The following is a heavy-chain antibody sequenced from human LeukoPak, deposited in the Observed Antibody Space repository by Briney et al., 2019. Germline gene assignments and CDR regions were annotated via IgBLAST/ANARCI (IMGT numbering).Heavy chain of an antibody. D-gene: IGHD2-15*01. V-gene: IGHV4-39*01. J-gene: IGHJ6*02. Sequence: PSETLSLTCTVSGGSISSSSYYWGWIRQPPGKGLEWIGSIYYSGNTYYNPSVKSRATISRDTSKNQFSLKLTSVTAADTAVYYCARSYRWTAAATLYYYYGMDVWGQGTTVTVSS. CDR1: GGSISSSSYY. CDR3: ARSYRWTAAATLYYYYGMDV. CDR2: IYYSGNT.